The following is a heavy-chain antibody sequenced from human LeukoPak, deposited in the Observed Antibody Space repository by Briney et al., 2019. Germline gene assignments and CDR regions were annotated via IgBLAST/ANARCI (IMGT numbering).Heavy chain of an antibody. J-gene: IGHJ3*02. CDR2: INGNSGSI. V-gene: IGHV3-48*01. CDR1: GFTFRIYT. Sequence: PGGSLRLSCAASGFTFRIYTMNWVRQAPGKGLEWIAYINGNSGSIYYADSVKGRFTISRDNSKNTLYLQMNSLRAEDTAVYYCAKDQAGDLAFDIWGQGTMVTVSS. CDR3: AKDQAGDLAFDI. D-gene: IGHD7-27*01.